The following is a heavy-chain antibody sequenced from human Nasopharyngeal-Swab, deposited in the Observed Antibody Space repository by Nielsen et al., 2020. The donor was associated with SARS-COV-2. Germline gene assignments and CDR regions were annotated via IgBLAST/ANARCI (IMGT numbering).Heavy chain of an antibody. CDR1: GLTFSSYA. J-gene: IGHJ6*02. D-gene: IGHD4-17*01. CDR2: ISYDGSNK. V-gene: IGHV3-30*04. CDR3: AKFVTVTIIYYYYYGMDV. Sequence: AGSLRLSCPASGLTFSSYAMHWVRQAPGNGLEWVAVISYDGSNKYYADSVKGRFTISRDNSKNTLYLQTNSLRAEDTAVYYCAKFVTVTIIYYYYYGMDVWGQGTTVTVSS.